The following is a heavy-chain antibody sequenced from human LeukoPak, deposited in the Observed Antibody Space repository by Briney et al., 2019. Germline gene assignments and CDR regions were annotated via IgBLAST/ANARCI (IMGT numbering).Heavy chain of an antibody. D-gene: IGHD6-13*01. CDR1: GFTFSSYA. CDR3: AKHPSYTSNWYYFDY. CDR2: IGASGGST. J-gene: IGHJ4*02. Sequence: GGSLRLSCAASGFTFSSYAMSWVRQAPGKGLEWVSVIGASGGSTYYADSVKGRFTISRDNSKNTLYPQMNSLRAEDTAVYYCAKHPSYTSNWYYFDYWGQGTLVTVSS. V-gene: IGHV3-23*01.